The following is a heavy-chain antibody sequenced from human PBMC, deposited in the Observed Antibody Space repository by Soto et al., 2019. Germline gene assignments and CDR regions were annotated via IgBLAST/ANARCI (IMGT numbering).Heavy chain of an antibody. J-gene: IGHJ5*02. V-gene: IGHV1-69*04. D-gene: IGHD3-9*01. CDR1: GGTFSSYT. CDR3: ARDPTPVGLNGYYDNWFDP. Sequence: ASVKVSCKASGGTFSSYTISWVRQAPGQGLEWMGRIIPILGIANYAQKFQGRVTITADKSTSTAYMELSSLRSEDTAVYYCARDPTPVGLNGYYDNWFDPWGQGTMVTVSS. CDR2: IIPILGIA.